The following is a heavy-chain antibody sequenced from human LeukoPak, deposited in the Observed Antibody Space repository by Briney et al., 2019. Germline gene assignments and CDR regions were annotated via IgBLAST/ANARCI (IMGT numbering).Heavy chain of an antibody. CDR3: GGGGFGEAYYYYYYMDV. D-gene: IGHD3-10*01. CDR2: ISGSGGYT. V-gene: IGHV3-23*01. CDR1: KFTFITFS. J-gene: IGHJ6*03. Sequence: PGGSLRLSCAASKFTFITFSMSWVPQAPGKGLECVSSISGSGGYTYYADSVKGRFTISRDNSKNTLFLQMNSLRAEETAVYYCGGGGFGEAYYYYYYMDVWGKGTTVTVSS.